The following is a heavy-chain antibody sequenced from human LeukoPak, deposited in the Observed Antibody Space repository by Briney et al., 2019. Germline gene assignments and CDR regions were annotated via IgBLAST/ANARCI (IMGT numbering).Heavy chain of an antibody. D-gene: IGHD6-13*01. CDR3: AKDISEGIAAAGDY. CDR1: GFTFDDYA. V-gene: IGHV3-9*01. J-gene: IGHJ4*02. CDR2: ISWNSGSI. Sequence: GGPLRLSCAASGFTFDDYAMHWVRQAPGKGLEWVSGISWNSGSIGYADSVKGRFTISRDNAKNSLYLQMNSLRAEDTALYYCAKDISEGIAAAGDYWGQGTLVTVSS.